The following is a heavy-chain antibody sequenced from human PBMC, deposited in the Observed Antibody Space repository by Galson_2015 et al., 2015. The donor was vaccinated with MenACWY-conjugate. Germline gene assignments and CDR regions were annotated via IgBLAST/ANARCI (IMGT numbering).Heavy chain of an antibody. CDR2: VYPGDSET. J-gene: IGHJ3*02. CDR3: ARGGFTYGDAFDI. V-gene: IGHV5-51*01. D-gene: IGHD5-18*01. Sequence: WMGIVYPGDSETRYSPSFQGQVTISADKSISTAYLQWSSLKASDTAMYYCARGGFTYGDAFDIWGQGTMVTVSS.